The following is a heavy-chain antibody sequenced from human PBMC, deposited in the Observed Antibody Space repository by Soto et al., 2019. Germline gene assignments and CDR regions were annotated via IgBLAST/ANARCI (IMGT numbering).Heavy chain of an antibody. CDR2: IDWDDDK. Sequence: SGPTLVNPTQTLTLTCTFSGFSLSTSGMCVSWIRQPPGKALEWLALIDWDDDKYYSTSLKTRLTISKDTSKNQVVLTMTNMDPVDTATYYCARIATQTAYYYDSSGYWSYGMDVWGQGTTVTVSS. J-gene: IGHJ6*02. V-gene: IGHV2-70*01. CDR1: GFSLSTSGMC. CDR3: ARIATQTAYYYDSSGYWSYGMDV. D-gene: IGHD3-22*01.